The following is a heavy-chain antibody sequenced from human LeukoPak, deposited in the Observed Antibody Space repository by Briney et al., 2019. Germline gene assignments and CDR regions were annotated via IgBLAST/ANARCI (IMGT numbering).Heavy chain of an antibody. D-gene: IGHD3-10*01. CDR3: ARGGSYYGSGSYYKKPPFDY. CDR1: GGSISTYY. J-gene: IGHJ4*02. Sequence: SETLSLTCTVSGGSISTYYWSWIRQPPGKGLEWIGEINHSGSTNYNPSLKSRVTISVDTSKNQFSLKLSSVTAADTAVYYCARGGSYYGSGSYYKKPPFDYWGQGTLVTVSS. CDR2: INHSGST. V-gene: IGHV4-34*01.